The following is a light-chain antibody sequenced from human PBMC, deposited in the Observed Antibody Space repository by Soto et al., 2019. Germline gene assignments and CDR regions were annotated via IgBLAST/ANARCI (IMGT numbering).Light chain of an antibody. CDR1: SSDVGSYNL. CDR2: EGS. Sequence: QSALTQPASVSGSPGQSITISCTGTSSDVGSYNLGSWYQQHPGKAPKLMIYEGSKRPSGVSNRFSGSKSGNTASLTISGRQADDEADYYCCSYSGSSTPYVFGTGTKVTVL. CDR3: CSYSGSSTPYV. V-gene: IGLV2-23*01. J-gene: IGLJ1*01.